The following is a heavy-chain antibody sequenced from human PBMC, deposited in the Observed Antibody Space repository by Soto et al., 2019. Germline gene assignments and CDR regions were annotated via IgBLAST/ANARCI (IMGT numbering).Heavy chain of an antibody. J-gene: IGHJ4*02. D-gene: IGHD2-8*01. CDR3: ARRMTAYFDF. CDR1: GFTFTTPA. CDR2: LTGDGSYI. V-gene: IGHV3-23*01. Sequence: EVQLLESGGALVQPGGSLRLSCAASGFTFTTPAMSWVRQAPGKGLEWVSTLTGDGSYISYADSVKGRFTISRDNSQNTLYLQMNSLRADDTAIYYCARRMTAYFDFCGQGTLVTVSS.